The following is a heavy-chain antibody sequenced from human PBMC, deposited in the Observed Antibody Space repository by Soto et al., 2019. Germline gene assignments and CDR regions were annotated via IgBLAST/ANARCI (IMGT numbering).Heavy chain of an antibody. CDR1: GGTFSSYT. Sequence: QVQLVQSGAEVKKPGSSVKVSCKASGGTFSSYTISWVRQAPGQGLEWMGRIIPILGIANYAQKFQGRVTITADKSTSTAYMELSSLRSEDTAVYYCARLLDINSSGWPWGQGTLVTVSS. D-gene: IGHD6-19*01. CDR2: IIPILGIA. V-gene: IGHV1-69*02. CDR3: ARLLDINSSGWP. J-gene: IGHJ5*02.